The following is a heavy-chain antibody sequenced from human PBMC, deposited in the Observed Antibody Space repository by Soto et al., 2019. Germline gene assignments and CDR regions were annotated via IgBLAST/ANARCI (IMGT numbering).Heavy chain of an antibody. CDR3: ARDKDWAFDY. V-gene: IGHV3-48*03. Sequence: EVQLVESGGGLVQPGGSLRLSCVASGFTFSSYSLVWVRQAPGKGLEWVSYIFTTGTTIYYADSVKGRFTVSRDNAKNSLFLLLNSLRAVDTAVYYCARDKDWAFDYWGQGTLVTVSS. D-gene: IGHD3-9*01. J-gene: IGHJ4*02. CDR2: IFTTGTTI. CDR1: GFTFSSYS.